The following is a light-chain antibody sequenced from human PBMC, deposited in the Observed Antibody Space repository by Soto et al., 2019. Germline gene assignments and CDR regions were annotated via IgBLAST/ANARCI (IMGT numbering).Light chain of an antibody. CDR3: SSYTNSDSWV. J-gene: IGLJ3*02. V-gene: IGLV2-14*01. CDR1: SSDVGAYNY. Sequence: QSALTQPASVSGSPGQSITISCTGTSSDVGAYNYVSWYQQHPGKAPKFMIYDVSNRPSGVSSRSSGSKSGNTASLTISGLQAEDEADYYCSSYTNSDSWVFGGGTKLTVL. CDR2: DVS.